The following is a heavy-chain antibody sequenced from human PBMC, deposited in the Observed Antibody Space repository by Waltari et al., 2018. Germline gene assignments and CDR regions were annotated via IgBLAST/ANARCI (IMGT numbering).Heavy chain of an antibody. CDR2: IYPGDSDT. CDR1: GTGFTTNW. Sequence: EVQLVQSGPGVKRPGEPLKIPGKGPGTGFTTNWTGGVPQMPGKGLEWMGIIYPGDSDTRYSPSFQGQVTISADKSISTAYLQWSSLKASDTAMYYCARQIGRSSNWFDPWGQGTLVTVSS. D-gene: IGHD1-26*01. V-gene: IGHV5-51*01. CDR3: ARQIGRSSNWFDP. J-gene: IGHJ5*02.